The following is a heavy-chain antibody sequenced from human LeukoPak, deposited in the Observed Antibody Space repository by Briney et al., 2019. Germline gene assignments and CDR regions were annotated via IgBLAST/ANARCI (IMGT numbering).Heavy chain of an antibody. CDR3: ATPNDAFNI. CDR1: GGSISNENW. J-gene: IGHJ3*02. CDR2: IHYRGGT. Sequence: SGTLSLTCAVSGGSISNENWWSWVRQPPGKGLEWIGEIHYRGGTNYNPSLRSRVTISVDTSKNQFSLKMTSVTAADTAVYYCATPNDAFNIWGQGTMVIVSS. V-gene: IGHV4-4*02.